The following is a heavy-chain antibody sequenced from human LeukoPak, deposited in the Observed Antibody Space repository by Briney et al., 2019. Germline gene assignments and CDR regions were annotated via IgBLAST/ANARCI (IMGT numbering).Heavy chain of an antibody. Sequence: GGSLRLSCTASGLRFSGHWIHWVRQPPGMGLVWVSRINERGTDSMYAESVKGRFTISRDNAKNTVYLQMNSLRAEDTAVYYCAELGITMIGGVWGKGTTVTISS. J-gene: IGHJ6*04. D-gene: IGHD3-10*02. V-gene: IGHV3-74*03. CDR3: AELGITMIGGV. CDR1: GLRFSGHW. CDR2: INERGTDS.